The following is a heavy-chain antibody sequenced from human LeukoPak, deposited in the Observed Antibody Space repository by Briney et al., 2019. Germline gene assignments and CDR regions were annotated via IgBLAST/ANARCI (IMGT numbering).Heavy chain of an antibody. D-gene: IGHD6-19*01. V-gene: IGHV4-61*02. CDR2: IYTSGST. Sequence: SETLSLTCTVSGGSISSGSYYWSWIRQPAGKGLEWIGRIYTSGSTNYNPSLKSRVTISVDTSKNQFSLKLSSVTAADTAVYYCARDIAVAGSKLDPWGQGTLVTVSS. CDR3: ARDIAVAGSKLDP. J-gene: IGHJ5*02. CDR1: GGSISSGSYY.